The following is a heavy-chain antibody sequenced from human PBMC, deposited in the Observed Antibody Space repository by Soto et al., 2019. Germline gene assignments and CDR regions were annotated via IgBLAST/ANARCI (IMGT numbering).Heavy chain of an antibody. Sequence: SETLSLTCTVSGGSISSYYWSWIRQPPGKGLEWIGYIYYSGSTNYNPSLKSRVTISVDTSKNQFSLKLSSVTAADTAVYYCARGRYFDWSKNYCYYYMDVWGKGTTVTVSS. CDR2: IYYSGST. D-gene: IGHD3-9*01. V-gene: IGHV4-59*01. J-gene: IGHJ6*03. CDR3: ARGRYFDWSKNYCYYYMDV. CDR1: GGSISSYY.